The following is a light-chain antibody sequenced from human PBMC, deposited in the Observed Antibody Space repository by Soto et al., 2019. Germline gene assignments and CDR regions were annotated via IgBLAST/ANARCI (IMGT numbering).Light chain of an antibody. V-gene: IGKV3-15*01. CDR3: QQYDDWPS. CDR2: GAY. J-gene: IGKJ1*01. CDR1: ENVNSN. Sequence: ITHSPTTPSVSLWEIGTPSCRASENVNSNVAWWYQQKPGQTPRLLIFGAYTRASGIPGRFSGSGSGTEFTLTISSLQSEDFAVYYCQQYDDWPSFGQGTKVDI.